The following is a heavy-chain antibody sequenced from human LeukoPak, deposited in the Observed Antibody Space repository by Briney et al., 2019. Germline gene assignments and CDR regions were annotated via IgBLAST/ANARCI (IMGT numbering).Heavy chain of an antibody. CDR2: IASDGSAQ. V-gene: IGHV3-30*18. CDR3: AKGANSDTRYYFDY. CDR1: GFTFSSHG. D-gene: IGHD1-26*01. Sequence: GGSLRLSCAASGFTFSSHGMQWVRQAPGKGLEWVTVIASDGSAQYYTDSVKGRFTTSRDNSKNTLYLQMNSLRAEDTAVYYCAKGANSDTRYYFDYWGQGSLVTVSS. J-gene: IGHJ4*02.